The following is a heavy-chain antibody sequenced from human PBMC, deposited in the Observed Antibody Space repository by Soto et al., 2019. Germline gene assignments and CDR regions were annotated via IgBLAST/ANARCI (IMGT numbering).Heavy chain of an antibody. CDR1: GFTFSSYA. CDR2: ISYDGSNK. V-gene: IGHV3-30-3*01. Sequence: PGGSLRLSCAASGFTFSSYAMHWVRQAPGKGLEWVAVISYDGSNKYYADSVKGRFTISRDNSKNTLYLQMNSLRAEDTAVYYCARDRSSYDFWSGYPQNNWFDPWGQGTLVTV. CDR3: ARDRSSYDFWSGYPQNNWFDP. J-gene: IGHJ5*02. D-gene: IGHD3-3*01.